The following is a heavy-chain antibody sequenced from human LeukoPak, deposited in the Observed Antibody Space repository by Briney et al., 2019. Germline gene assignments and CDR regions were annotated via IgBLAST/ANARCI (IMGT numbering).Heavy chain of an antibody. J-gene: IGHJ4*02. CDR3: AKDSNYYDSSGYYDY. Sequence: GGSLRLSCAASGFTFDDYAMHWVRQAPGKGLEWVSGISWNSGSIGYADSVKGRFTISRDNAKNSLYLQMNSLRAEDTALYYCAKDSNYYDSSGYYDYWGQGTLVTVSS. D-gene: IGHD3-22*01. CDR1: GFTFDDYA. CDR2: ISWNSGSI. V-gene: IGHV3-9*01.